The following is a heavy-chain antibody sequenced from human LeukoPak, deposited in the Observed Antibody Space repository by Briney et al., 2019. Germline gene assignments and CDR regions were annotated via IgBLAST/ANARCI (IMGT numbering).Heavy chain of an antibody. CDR2: IYHSGST. D-gene: IGHD4-17*01. CDR3: ASEMGYGDYVGGPYYFDY. J-gene: IGHJ4*02. CDR1: GGSISSSNW. Sequence: SETLSLTCAVSGGSISSSNWWSWVRQPPGKGLEWIGEIYHSGSTNYNPSLKSRVTISVDKSKNQFSLKLSSVTAADTAIYFCASEMGYGDYVGGPYYFDYWGQGILVTVSS. V-gene: IGHV4-4*02.